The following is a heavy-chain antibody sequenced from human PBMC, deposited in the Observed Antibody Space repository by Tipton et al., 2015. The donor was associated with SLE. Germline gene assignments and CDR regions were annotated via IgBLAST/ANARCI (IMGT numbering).Heavy chain of an antibody. D-gene: IGHD3-10*01. J-gene: IGHJ3*02. CDR3: ARDLKVVGGFDI. CDR1: GFTFSSYW. CDR2: INSDGSST. Sequence: SLRLSCAASGFTFSSYWMHWVRQVPGKGLVWVSRINSDGSSTSYADSVKGRFTISRDNAKNTLYLQMNSLRAEDTAVYYCARDLKVVGGFDIWGQGTMVTVSS. V-gene: IGHV3-74*01.